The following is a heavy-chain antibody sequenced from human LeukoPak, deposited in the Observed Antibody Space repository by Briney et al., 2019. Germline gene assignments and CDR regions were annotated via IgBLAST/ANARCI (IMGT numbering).Heavy chain of an antibody. CDR3: ARANFLYWSSTACLFDY. CDR2: INHNDGDT. CDR1: GYTFTDYY. J-gene: IGHJ4*02. V-gene: IGHV1-2*02. Sequence: ASVKVSCKASGYTFTDYYMHWVPQAPGQGFECMVWINHNDGDTNYPQKFQRRNTMTRDTDISTAHMEVSSLRYDDTAVYYCARANFLYWSSTACLFDYWGQGTLVTVSS. D-gene: IGHD2-2*01.